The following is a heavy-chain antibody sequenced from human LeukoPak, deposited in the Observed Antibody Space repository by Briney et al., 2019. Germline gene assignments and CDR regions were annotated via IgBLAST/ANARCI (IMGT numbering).Heavy chain of an antibody. V-gene: IGHV4-59*01. J-gene: IGHJ4*02. CDR3: ASGDFWSGYSYDY. D-gene: IGHD3-3*01. CDR2: IYYSGST. CDR1: GGSISSYY. Sequence: SETLSLTCTVSGGSISSYYWSWIRQPPGKGLEWIGYIYYSGSTNYNPSLKSRVTISVDTYKNQFSLKLSSVTAADTAVYYCASGDFWSGYSYDYWGQGTLVTVSS.